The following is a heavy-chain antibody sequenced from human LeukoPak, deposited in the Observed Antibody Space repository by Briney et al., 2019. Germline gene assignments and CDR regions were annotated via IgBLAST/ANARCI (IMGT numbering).Heavy chain of an antibody. J-gene: IGHJ4*02. V-gene: IGHV1-8*03. CDR3: ARSRVIPRNFDY. CDR2: MNPNSGNT. CDR1: GYTFTSYD. Sequence: ASVKVSCKASGYTFTSYDINWVRQATGQGLEWMGWMNPNSGNTGYAQKFQGRVTITRNTSISTAYMELSSLRSEDTAVYYCARSRVIPRNFDYWGQGTLVTVSS. D-gene: IGHD2-2*01.